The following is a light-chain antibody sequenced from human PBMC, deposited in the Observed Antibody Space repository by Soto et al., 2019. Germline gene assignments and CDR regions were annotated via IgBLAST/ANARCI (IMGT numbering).Light chain of an antibody. CDR1: SSDVGGYNY. Sequence: QSALTQPASVSGSPGQSITISCTGTSSDVGGYNYVSWYQQHPGKAPKLMIYDVSNRPSGVSNRFSGSKSGNTASLTISGLQAEDEADYYCSLYTSSRAVVFGGGNKLAVL. CDR3: SLYTSSRAVV. CDR2: DVS. J-gene: IGLJ2*01. V-gene: IGLV2-14*01.